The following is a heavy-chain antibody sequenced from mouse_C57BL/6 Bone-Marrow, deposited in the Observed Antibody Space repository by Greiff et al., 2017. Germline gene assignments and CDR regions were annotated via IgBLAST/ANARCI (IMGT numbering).Heavy chain of an antibody. D-gene: IGHD1-1*01. V-gene: IGHV1-4*01. CDR1: GYTINSYT. CDR2: INPTSGYT. J-gene: IGHJ3*01. CDR3: ASDNYGSSAWFAY. Sequence: QVQLQQSGAELARPGASVKMSCKASGYTINSYTMHWVKQRPEQGLEWIGNINPTSGYTKYNQKFKDKATLTADKSSSTAYMQLSSLTFEGSSVYYCASDNYGSSAWFAYWGQGTLVTVSA.